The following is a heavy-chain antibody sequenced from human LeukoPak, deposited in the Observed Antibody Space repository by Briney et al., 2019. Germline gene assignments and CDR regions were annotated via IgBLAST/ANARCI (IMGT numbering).Heavy chain of an antibody. V-gene: IGHV3-23*01. J-gene: IGHJ1*01. CDR2: ISGSGGST. D-gene: IGHD4-17*01. CDR1: GFTFSSYA. CDR3: AKPRGDYERTYFQH. Sequence: AGGSLRLSCAASGFTFSSYAMSWVRQAPGKGLEWVSAISGSGGSTYYADSVKGRFTISRDNSKNTLYLQMNSLRAEDTAVYYCAKPRGDYERTYFQHWGQGTLVTVSS.